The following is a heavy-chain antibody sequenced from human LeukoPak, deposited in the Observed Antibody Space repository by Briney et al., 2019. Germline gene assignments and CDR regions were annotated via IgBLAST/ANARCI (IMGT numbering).Heavy chain of an antibody. V-gene: IGHV3-48*03. D-gene: IGHD5-18*01. Sequence: GGSLRLSCAASGFTFSSYEMNWVRQAPGKGLEWVSYISSSGSTIYYADSVKGRFTISRDNAKNSLYLQMNSLRAEDTAVYYCARGRGRIQLRFDYWGQGTLVTVSS. CDR1: GFTFSSYE. CDR3: ARGRGRIQLRFDY. J-gene: IGHJ4*02. CDR2: ISSSGSTI.